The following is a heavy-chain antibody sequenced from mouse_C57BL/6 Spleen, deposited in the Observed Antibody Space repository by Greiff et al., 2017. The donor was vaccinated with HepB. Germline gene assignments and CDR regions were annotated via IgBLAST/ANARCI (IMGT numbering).Heavy chain of an antibody. D-gene: IGHD2-3*01. CDR2: IDPSDSET. CDR1: GYTFTSYW. CDR3: ARSGDGYYDFDY. J-gene: IGHJ2*01. V-gene: IGHV1-52*01. Sequence: VQLQQSGAELVRPGSSVKLSCKASGYTFTSYWMHWVKQRPIQGLEWIGNIDPSDSETHYNQKFKDKATLTVDKSSSTAYMQLSSLTSEDSAVYYCARSGDGYYDFDYWGQGTTLTVSS.